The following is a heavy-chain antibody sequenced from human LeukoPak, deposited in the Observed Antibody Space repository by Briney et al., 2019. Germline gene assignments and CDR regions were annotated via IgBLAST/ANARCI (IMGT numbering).Heavy chain of an antibody. Sequence: SETLSLTCSVSGGSISSRNYYWGWIRQPPGKGLEWIGSIFYTGNTYYNPYLRSRVTMSVDTSKDQFSLNLSSVTAADMAVYYCSRHVNTFDYWGQGTLVTVSS. CDR1: GGSISSRNYY. J-gene: IGHJ4*02. V-gene: IGHV4-39*01. CDR3: SRHVNTFDY. CDR2: IFYTGNT.